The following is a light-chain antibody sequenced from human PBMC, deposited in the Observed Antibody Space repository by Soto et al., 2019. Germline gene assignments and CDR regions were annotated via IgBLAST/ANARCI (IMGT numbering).Light chain of an antibody. CDR3: QQLNTYPFI. J-gene: IGKJ5*01. CDR2: AAS. CDR1: QGIDTY. Sequence: DIPLTQSPSFLSASVGDRVTITCRASQGIDTYLAWYQQKPGKAPKLLIYAASFLQSGVPSRFSGSGSGTEFTLTIISLQPEDFASYYCQQLNTYPFIFAQGTRLEIK. V-gene: IGKV1-9*01.